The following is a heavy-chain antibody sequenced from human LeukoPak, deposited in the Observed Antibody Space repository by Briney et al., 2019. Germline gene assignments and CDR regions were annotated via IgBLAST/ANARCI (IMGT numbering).Heavy chain of an antibody. D-gene: IGHD3-10*01. CDR1: GYTFTTYY. J-gene: IGHJ3*02. CDR2: IDPSGERA. V-gene: IGHV1-46*01. Sequence: GASVTVSCKASGYTFTTYYIHWVRQAPGQGLEWMGIIDPSGERASYARKFRGRVTMTRDALTSTVYVELNSLRSEDTAMYYCTRSSSVTMVRDADKFDIWGQGTTVTVSS. CDR3: TRSSSVTMVRDADKFDI.